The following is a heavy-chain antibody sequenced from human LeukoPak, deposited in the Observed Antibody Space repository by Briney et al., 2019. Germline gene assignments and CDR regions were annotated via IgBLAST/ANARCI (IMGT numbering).Heavy chain of an antibody. V-gene: IGHV3-21*01. CDR2: ISSSSTYI. CDR3: ARGAGTSYFDY. J-gene: IGHJ4*02. Sequence: GGSLRLSCAASGFTFSSYGMNWARQVSGKGLEWVSYISSSSTYINYADSVKGRFTISRDNAKNSLYLQMNSLRAEDTAVYYCARGAGTSYFDYWGQGTLVTVSS. CDR1: GFTFSSYG. D-gene: IGHD1-1*01.